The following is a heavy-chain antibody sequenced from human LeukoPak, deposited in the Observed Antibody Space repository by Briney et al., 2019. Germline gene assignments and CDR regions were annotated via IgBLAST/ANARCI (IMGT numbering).Heavy chain of an antibody. D-gene: IGHD3-10*01. V-gene: IGHV1-69*13. J-gene: IGHJ4*02. CDR3: ASSLRGSMVVDY. CDR2: IIPIFGTA. CDR1: GGTFSSYA. Sequence: SVKVSCKASGGTFSSYAISWVRQAPGQGLEWMGGIIPIFGTANYAQKFQGRVTITADESTSTAHMELSSLRSEDTAVYYCASSLRGSMVVDYWGQGTLVTVSS.